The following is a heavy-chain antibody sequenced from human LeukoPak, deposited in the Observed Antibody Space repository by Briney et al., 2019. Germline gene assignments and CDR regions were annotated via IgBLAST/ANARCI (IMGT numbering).Heavy chain of an antibody. CDR2: FIPILGIA. J-gene: IGHJ5*02. CDR3: AREIAAAGIQGSQT. CDR1: GGTFSSYT. Sequence: SVKVSCKASGGTFSSYTISWVRQAPGQGLEWMGRFIPILGIANYAQKFQGRVTITADKSTSTAYMGLSSLRSEDTAVYYCAREIAAAGIQGSQTWGQGTLVTVSS. V-gene: IGHV1-69*02. D-gene: IGHD6-13*01.